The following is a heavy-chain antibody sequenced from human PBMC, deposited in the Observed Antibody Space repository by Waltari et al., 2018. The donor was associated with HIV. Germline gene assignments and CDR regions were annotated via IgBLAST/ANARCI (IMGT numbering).Heavy chain of an antibody. D-gene: IGHD2-2*01. CDR3: ARGRGCSSTSCYYSSWGADYYYGMDV. CDR1: GGSFGGYS. J-gene: IGHJ6*02. Sequence: QVRLQQWGAGLLKPSATLSLTCAVHGGSFGGYSWSWIRQPPGMGLEWMGEINHSGSTNYHPSLKSRVTISVDTSKNQFSLKLSSVTAADTAVYYCARGRGCSSTSCYYSSWGADYYYGMDVWGQGTTVTVSS. V-gene: IGHV4-34*01. CDR2: INHSGST.